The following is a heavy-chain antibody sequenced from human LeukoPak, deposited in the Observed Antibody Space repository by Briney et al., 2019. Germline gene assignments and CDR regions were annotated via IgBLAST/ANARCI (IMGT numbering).Heavy chain of an antibody. D-gene: IGHD4-11*01. CDR3: ASTTDLDN. V-gene: IGHV3-7*01. J-gene: IGHJ4*02. CDR2: IKYDEGET. Sequence: GGSLRLSCAASGFTFSSYWMSWVRQAPGKGLEWVANIKYDEGETYYVDSVKGRFTVSRDNAKNSLHLQMSSLRVEDTALYYCASTTDLDNWGQGTLVTVSS. CDR1: GFTFSSYW.